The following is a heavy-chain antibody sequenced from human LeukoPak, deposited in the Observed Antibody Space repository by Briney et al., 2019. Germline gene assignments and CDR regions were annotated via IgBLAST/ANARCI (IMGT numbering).Heavy chain of an antibody. D-gene: IGHD3-10*01. V-gene: IGHV4-59*01. CDR2: IYYSGTT. CDR1: GASINTYY. CDR3: ARVLRPMASQYYFDY. J-gene: IGHJ4*02. Sequence: SETLSLTCTVSGASINTYYWSWIRQPPGKGLEWVGYIYYSGTTSYNPSLKTRVTISIDTSKNQFSLKLSSVTDADTAVYYCARVLRPMASQYYFDYWGQGTLVTVSS.